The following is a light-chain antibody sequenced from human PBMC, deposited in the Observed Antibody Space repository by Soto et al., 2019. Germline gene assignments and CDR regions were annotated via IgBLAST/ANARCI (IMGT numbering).Light chain of an antibody. CDR1: QSVGRDY. V-gene: IGKV3D-20*01. Sequence: EIVLTQSPATLSLSPGERATLSCGASQSVGRDYLAWYQQKPGLAPRLLIHGASIRATGIPDRFSGSGSVTDFTLIINRLETEDFAVYFCQQYASAPLTFGGGTEVEIK. CDR2: GAS. J-gene: IGKJ4*01. CDR3: QQYASAPLT.